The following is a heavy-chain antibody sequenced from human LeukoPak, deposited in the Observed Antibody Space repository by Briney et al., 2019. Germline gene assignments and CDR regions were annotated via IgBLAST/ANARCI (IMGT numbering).Heavy chain of an antibody. J-gene: IGHJ1*01. D-gene: IGHD6-19*01. CDR3: AFHSSGWSEYFQH. Sequence: GGSLRLSCAASGFTVSSNYMSWVRQAPGKGLEWVSVIYSGGSTYYEDSVKGRFTISSDNSKNTLYLQMNSLRADDTAVYYCAFHSSGWSEYFQHWGQGTLVTVHS. V-gene: IGHV3-53*01. CDR1: GFTVSSNY. CDR2: IYSGGST.